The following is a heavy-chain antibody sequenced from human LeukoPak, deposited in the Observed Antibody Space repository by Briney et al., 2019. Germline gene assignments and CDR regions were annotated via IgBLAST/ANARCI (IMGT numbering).Heavy chain of an antibody. Sequence: SETLSLTCAVSGGSLSGYYWTWIRQPPGKGLEWIGEINHSGSTNYNPSLKSRVIISVDTSKNQFSLKLSSVTAADTAVYYCARVRDYYDSSGYLTYTFDYWGQGTLVTVSS. CDR2: INHSGST. D-gene: IGHD3-22*01. CDR3: ARVRDYYDSSGYLTYTFDY. J-gene: IGHJ4*02. CDR1: GGSLSGYY. V-gene: IGHV4-34*01.